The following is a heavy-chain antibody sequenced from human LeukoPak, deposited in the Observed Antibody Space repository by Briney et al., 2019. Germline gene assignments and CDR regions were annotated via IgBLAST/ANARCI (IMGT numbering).Heavy chain of an antibody. CDR3: ARDIDGYNRAHDY. Sequence: GGSLRLSCAASGFTVSSNYMSWVRQAPGKGLEWVSVIYSGGSTYYADSVKGRFTISRDNSKNTLYLQMNSLRAEDTAVYYCARDIDGYNRAHDYWGQGTLVTVSS. J-gene: IGHJ4*02. CDR2: IYSGGST. D-gene: IGHD5-24*01. V-gene: IGHV3-66*01. CDR1: GFTVSSNY.